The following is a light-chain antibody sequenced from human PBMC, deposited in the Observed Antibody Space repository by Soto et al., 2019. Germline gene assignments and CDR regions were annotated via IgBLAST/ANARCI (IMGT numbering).Light chain of an antibody. CDR1: TSNIGINA. V-gene: IGLV1-44*01. J-gene: IGLJ1*01. CDR3: AAWDDSLNGFYV. CDR2: RDN. Sequence: QSVLTQPRSASGTPGQRVTISCSGSTSNIGINAVNWYQQLPGTAPILLIYRDNQRPSGVPDRFSGSKSGTSASLAISGLQSEDEADYYCAAWDDSLNGFYVFGTGTKVTVL.